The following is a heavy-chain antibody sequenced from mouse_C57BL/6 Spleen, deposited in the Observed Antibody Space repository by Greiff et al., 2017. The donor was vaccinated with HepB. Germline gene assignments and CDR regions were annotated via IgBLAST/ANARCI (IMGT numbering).Heavy chain of an antibody. Sequence: VQLQQPGAELVKPGASVKLSCKASGYTFTSYWMHWVKQRPGQGLEWIGMIHPNSGSTNYNEKFKSKATLTVDKSSSTAYMQLSSMTSEDSAVYYCARERLGNYGRYFDVWGTGTTVTVSS. CDR1: GYTFTSYW. V-gene: IGHV1-64*01. J-gene: IGHJ1*03. CDR3: ARERLGNYGRYFDV. D-gene: IGHD2-1*01. CDR2: IHPNSGST.